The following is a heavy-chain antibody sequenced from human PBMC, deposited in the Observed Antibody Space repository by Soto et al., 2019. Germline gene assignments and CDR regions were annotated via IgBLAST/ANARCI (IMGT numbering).Heavy chain of an antibody. Sequence: QVQLQESGPGLVQPSQTLSLTCTVSGSSISSGGYYWSWIRQHPGKGLEWIGYIHYSGSTYYNSSLKSRGTISVATSKHQFSLKLSSVTAADTAVYYWAREGHYYYSSLAHTYFDYWGQGTPVTVSS. CDR2: IHYSGST. CDR3: AREGHYYYSSLAHTYFDY. CDR1: GSSISSGGYY. J-gene: IGHJ4*02. V-gene: IGHV4-31*03. D-gene: IGHD3-22*01.